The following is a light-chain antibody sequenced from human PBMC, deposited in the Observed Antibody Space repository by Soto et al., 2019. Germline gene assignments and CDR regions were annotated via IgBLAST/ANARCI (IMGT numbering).Light chain of an antibody. CDR1: SSDVGDYDY. V-gene: IGLV2-14*01. J-gene: IGLJ1*01. CDR2: EVR. Sequence: QSALTQPASVSGSPGQSITISCTGTSSDVGDYDYVSWYQQYPGKAPKLMIYEVRNRPSGVSNRFSGSKSGNTASLTISGLQAGDEADYYCSSYSFSTNYVFGTGTKAPS. CDR3: SSYSFSTNYV.